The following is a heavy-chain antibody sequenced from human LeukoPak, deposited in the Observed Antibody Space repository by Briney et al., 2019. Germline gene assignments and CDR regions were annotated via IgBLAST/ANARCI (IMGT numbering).Heavy chain of an antibody. D-gene: IGHD3-9*01. CDR1: GFSVSSYA. Sequence: GGSLRLSCVASGFSVSSYAMSWVRQAPGKGLEWVSGISGSGISTHYADSVKGRFTISRDKSKNTLYLQMNSLRVEDTAVYYCARAQYSDILTGPSDYWGQGTLATVSS. V-gene: IGHV3-23*01. CDR2: ISGSGIST. J-gene: IGHJ4*02. CDR3: ARAQYSDILTGPSDY.